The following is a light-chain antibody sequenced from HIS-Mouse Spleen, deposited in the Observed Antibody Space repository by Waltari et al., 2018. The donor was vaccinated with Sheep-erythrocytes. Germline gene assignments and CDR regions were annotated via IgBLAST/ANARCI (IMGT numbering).Light chain of an antibody. CDR3: CSYAGSYNHV. Sequence: QSALTQPRSVSGSPGQSVTISCTGTSSDVGGYNYVSWYPQHPGKAPKLMIYDVSKRPPGVPDRVSGSKAGNPASLTISGLQAEDEADYYCCSYAGSYNHVFATGTKVTVL. CDR1: SSDVGGYNY. J-gene: IGLJ1*01. CDR2: DVS. V-gene: IGLV2-11*01.